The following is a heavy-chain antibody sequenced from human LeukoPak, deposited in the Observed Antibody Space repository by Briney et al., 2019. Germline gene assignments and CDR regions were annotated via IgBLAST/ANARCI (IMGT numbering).Heavy chain of an antibody. D-gene: IGHD6-19*01. J-gene: IGHJ4*02. CDR3: AKEYSSGWYD. CDR1: GFTFSSHA. CDR2: ISDNGGAT. Sequence: GGSLRLSCAASGFTFSSHAVSWVRQAPGKGLEWVSVISDNGGATYYADSVKGRFTISRDNSKNTLYLQMNSLRAEDTAVFYCAKEYSSGWYDWGQGTLVTVSS. V-gene: IGHV3-23*01.